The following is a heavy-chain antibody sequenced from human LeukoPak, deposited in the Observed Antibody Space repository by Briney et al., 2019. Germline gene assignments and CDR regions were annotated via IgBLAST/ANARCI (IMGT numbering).Heavy chain of an antibody. D-gene: IGHD3-22*01. CDR2: INTNTGNP. V-gene: IGHV7-4-1*02. Sequence: ASVKVSCKASGYTFTSYYMHWVRQAPGQGLEWMGWINTNTGNPTYAQGFTGRFVFSLDTSVSTAYLQISSLKAEDTAVYYCAREVYYYDSSGYRGNDAFDIWGQGTMVTVSS. J-gene: IGHJ3*02. CDR1: GYTFTSYY. CDR3: AREVYYYDSSGYRGNDAFDI.